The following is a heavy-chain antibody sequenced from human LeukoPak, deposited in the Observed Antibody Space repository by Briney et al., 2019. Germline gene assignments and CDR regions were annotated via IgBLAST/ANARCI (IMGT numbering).Heavy chain of an antibody. J-gene: IGHJ6*02. CDR1: GGTFSSYA. Sequence: ASVKVSCKASGGTFSSYAISWVRQAPGQGLEWMGRIIPILGIANYAQKFQGRVTITADKSTSTAYMELSSLRSEDTAVYYCARDTTSVRGSWYVVEEFKLNDYYYYYGMDVWGQGTTVTVSS. D-gene: IGHD6-13*01. CDR3: ARDTTSVRGSWYVVEEFKLNDYYYYYGMDV. V-gene: IGHV1-69*04. CDR2: IIPILGIA.